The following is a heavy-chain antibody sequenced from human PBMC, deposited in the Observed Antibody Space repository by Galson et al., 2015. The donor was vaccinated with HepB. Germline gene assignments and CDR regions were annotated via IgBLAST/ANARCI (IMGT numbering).Heavy chain of an antibody. CDR3: AKDEAASGTEYFQY. J-gene: IGHJ1*01. Sequence: SLRLSCAVSGFTFSSYAINWVRQAPGKGLEWVATISGSGDYTYYADSVKGRFTISRDNSKNTLYLQMDSLRVDDTAVYYCAKDEAASGTEYFQYWGQGTLATVSS. CDR1: GFTFSSYA. D-gene: IGHD6-13*01. CDR2: ISGSGDYT. V-gene: IGHV3-23*01.